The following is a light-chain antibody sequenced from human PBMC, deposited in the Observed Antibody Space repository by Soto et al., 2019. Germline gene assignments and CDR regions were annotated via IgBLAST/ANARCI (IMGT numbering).Light chain of an antibody. CDR2: EVR. J-gene: IGLJ3*02. Sequence: QSALTQPRSVSGSPGQSVTISCTGTSSDVGTFNFVSWYQQRPGEAPKLIISEVRNRPSGISYRFTGSKSGNTASLTISGLQAEDEADYYGSSYTTTSTLVFGGGTKLTVL. CDR3: SSYTTTSTLV. CDR1: SSDVGTFNF. V-gene: IGLV2-14*01.